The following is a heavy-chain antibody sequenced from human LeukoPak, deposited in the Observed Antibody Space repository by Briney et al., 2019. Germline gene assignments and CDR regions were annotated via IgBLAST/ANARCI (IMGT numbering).Heavy chain of an antibody. J-gene: IGHJ3*02. Sequence: SETLSLTCTVSGGSISSYYWSWIRQPPGKGLEWIGYIYYSGSTNYNPSLKSRVTISVDTSKNQFSLKLSSVTAADTAVYYCARERDWDAFDIWGQGTMVTVSS. CDR3: ARERDWDAFDI. D-gene: IGHD3/OR15-3a*01. CDR1: GGSISSYY. CDR2: IYYSGST. V-gene: IGHV4-59*01.